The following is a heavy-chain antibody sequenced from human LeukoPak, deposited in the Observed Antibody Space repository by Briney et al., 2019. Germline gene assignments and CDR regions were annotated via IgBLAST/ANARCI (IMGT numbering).Heavy chain of an antibody. CDR2: IYSGGST. Sequence: GGSLRLSCAASGFIVSSNYMSWVRQAPGKGLEWVSVIYSGGSTYYADSVKGRFTISRDNSKNTLYLQMNSLRAEDTAVYYCASESRAAAGSFDYWGQGTLVTVSS. CDR1: GFIVSSNY. J-gene: IGHJ4*02. V-gene: IGHV3-53*01. D-gene: IGHD6-13*01. CDR3: ASESRAAAGSFDY.